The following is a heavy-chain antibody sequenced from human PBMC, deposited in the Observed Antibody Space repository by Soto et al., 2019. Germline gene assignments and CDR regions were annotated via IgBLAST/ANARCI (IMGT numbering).Heavy chain of an antibody. V-gene: IGHV1-46*01. Sequence: ASVKVSCKASGYTFTIYYMHWVRQAPGQGLEWMGIINASGGSTSYAQKFQGRVTMTRDTSTSTAYMELRSLRPDDTAVYYCARVDTAMVKDYWGQGTLVTVSS. CDR1: GYTFTIYY. J-gene: IGHJ4*02. CDR3: ARVDTAMVKDY. CDR2: INASGGST. D-gene: IGHD5-18*01.